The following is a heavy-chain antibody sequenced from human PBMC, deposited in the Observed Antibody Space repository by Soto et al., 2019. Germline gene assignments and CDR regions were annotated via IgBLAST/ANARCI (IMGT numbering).Heavy chain of an antibody. J-gene: IGHJ4*02. Sequence: QVQLVESGGGVVQPGRSLRLSCAASGFTFSSYGMHWVRQAPGKGLEWVAVISYDGSNKYYADSVKGRFTISRDNSKNTLYLQMNSLRAEDTAVYYCAKGDYWGQGTLVTVCS. CDR3: AKGDY. CDR2: ISYDGSNK. V-gene: IGHV3-30*18. CDR1: GFTFSSYG.